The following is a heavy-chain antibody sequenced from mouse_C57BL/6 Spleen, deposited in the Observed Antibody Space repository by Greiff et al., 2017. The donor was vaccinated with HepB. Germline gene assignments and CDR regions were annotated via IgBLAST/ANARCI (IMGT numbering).Heavy chain of an antibody. Sequence: EVQLQQSGPVLVKPGASVKMSCKASGYTFTDYYMNWVKQSHGKSLEWIGVINPYNGGTSYNQKFKGKATLTVDKSSSTAYMELNSLTSEDSAVYYCARGIYYGNYNYAMDYWGQGTSVTVSS. CDR2: INPYNGGT. V-gene: IGHV1-19*01. CDR3: ARGIYYGNYNYAMDY. D-gene: IGHD2-1*01. J-gene: IGHJ4*01. CDR1: GYTFTDYY.